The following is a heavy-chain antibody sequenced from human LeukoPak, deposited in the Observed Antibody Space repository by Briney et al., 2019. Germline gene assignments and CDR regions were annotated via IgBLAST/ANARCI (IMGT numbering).Heavy chain of an antibody. Sequence: ASVKVSCKASGGTFSSYAISWVRQAPGQGLEWMGGIIPIFGTANYAQKFQGRVTITADESTSTAYMELSSLRSEDTAVYYCARDRRGGETASVYYGMDVWGQGTTVTVSS. D-gene: IGHD2-15*01. CDR1: GGTFSSYA. CDR3: ARDRRGGETASVYYGMDV. J-gene: IGHJ6*02. V-gene: IGHV1-69*13. CDR2: IIPIFGTA.